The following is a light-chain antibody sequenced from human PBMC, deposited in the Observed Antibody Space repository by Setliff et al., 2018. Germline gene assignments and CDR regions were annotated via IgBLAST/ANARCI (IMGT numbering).Light chain of an antibody. CDR2: DVT. V-gene: IGLV2-14*03. CDR1: SSDVGGYDY. Sequence: QSVLTQPASVSGSPEQSITFSCTGSSSDVGGYDYVSWYQQHPGKAPKLLIYDVTNRPSGVSNRFSGSKSGNTASLTISGLQAEDEAEYFCSSYTVGSTLSVFGTGTRSSS. J-gene: IGLJ1*01. CDR3: SSYTVGSTLSV.